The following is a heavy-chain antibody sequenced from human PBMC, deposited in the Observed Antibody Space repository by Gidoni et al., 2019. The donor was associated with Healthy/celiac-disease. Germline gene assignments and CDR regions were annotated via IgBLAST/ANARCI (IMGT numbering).Heavy chain of an antibody. V-gene: IGHV3-7*04. J-gene: IGHJ5*01. CDR1: GFIFSTYW. Sequence: EVQLVASGGGLVQPGGSLRLACAASGFIFSTYWMSGVRQAPGKGLEWVANIKEDGSESYYVDFVKGRFTISRDNAKNSLYLQMNSLRADDTAVYYCARGGNRFVYWGQGTLVTVSS. CDR3: ARGGNRFVY. CDR2: IKEDGSES.